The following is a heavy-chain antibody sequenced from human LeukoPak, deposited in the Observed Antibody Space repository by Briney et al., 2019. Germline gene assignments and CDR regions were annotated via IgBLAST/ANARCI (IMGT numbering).Heavy chain of an antibody. Sequence: GGSLRLSCAASGLTFSNYYMTWIRQAPGKGLEWISYISQSGSTIYYADSVRGRFTISRDNAKNSLYLQMNSLRVEDTAVYYCARSDWGSHSWGQGTLATVSS. J-gene: IGHJ4*02. CDR1: GLTFSNYY. D-gene: IGHD7-27*01. CDR3: ARSDWGSHS. CDR2: ISQSGSTI. V-gene: IGHV3-11*01.